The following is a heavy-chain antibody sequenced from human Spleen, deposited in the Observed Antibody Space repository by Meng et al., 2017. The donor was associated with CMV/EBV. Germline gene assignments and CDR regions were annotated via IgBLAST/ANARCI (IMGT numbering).Heavy chain of an antibody. CDR1: GYTFTSYG. CDR2: ISAYNGNT. CDR3: ARDFSSSWYDRRFDP. D-gene: IGHD6-13*01. Sequence: ASVKVSCKASGYTFTSYGISWVRQAPGQGLEWMGWISAYNGNTNYAQKLQGRVTMTRNTSISTAYMELSSLRSDDTAVYYCARDFSSSWYDRRFDPWGQGTLVTVSS. V-gene: IGHV1-18*01. J-gene: IGHJ5*02.